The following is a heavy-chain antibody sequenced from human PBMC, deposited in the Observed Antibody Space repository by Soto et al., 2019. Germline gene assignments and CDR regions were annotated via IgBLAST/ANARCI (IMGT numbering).Heavy chain of an antibody. CDR3: ATLPPRIVVVVLPIPS. CDR1: GGSISSGGYY. Sequence: NPSETLSLTCTVSGGSISSGGYYWSWIRQHPGKGLEWIGYIYYSGSTYYNPSLKSRVTISVDTSKNQFSLKLSSVTAADTAVYYCATLPPRIVVVVLPIPSWGQGTLVTVSS. D-gene: IGHD2-15*01. J-gene: IGHJ4*02. CDR2: IYYSGST. V-gene: IGHV4-31*03.